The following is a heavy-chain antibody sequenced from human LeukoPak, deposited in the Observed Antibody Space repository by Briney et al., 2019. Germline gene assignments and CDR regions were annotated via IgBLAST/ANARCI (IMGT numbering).Heavy chain of an antibody. CDR2: INSDGSWT. CDR3: VSFYETY. V-gene: IGHV3-74*01. Sequence: GGSLRLSCAASGNYWMHWVRQAPGKGLVWVSHINSDGSWTSYADSVKGRFTISKDNAKNTVYLQMNNLRAEDTAVYYCVSFYETYWGRGTLVTVSS. J-gene: IGHJ4*02. D-gene: IGHD2-2*01. CDR1: GNYW.